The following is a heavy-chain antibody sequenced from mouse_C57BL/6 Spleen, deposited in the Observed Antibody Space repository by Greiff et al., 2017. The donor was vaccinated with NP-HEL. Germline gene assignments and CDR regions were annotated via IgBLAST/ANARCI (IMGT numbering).Heavy chain of an antibody. J-gene: IGHJ2*01. Sequence: EVQLQESGPELVKPGASVKMSCKASGYTFTDYNMHWVKQSHGKSLEWIGYINPNNGGTSYNQKFKGKATLTVNKSSSTAYMELRSLTSEDSAVYYCAREGMVVHYFDYWGQGTTLTVSS. CDR1: GYTFTDYN. CDR2: INPNNGGT. V-gene: IGHV1-22*01. CDR3: AREGMVVHYFDY. D-gene: IGHD2-10*02.